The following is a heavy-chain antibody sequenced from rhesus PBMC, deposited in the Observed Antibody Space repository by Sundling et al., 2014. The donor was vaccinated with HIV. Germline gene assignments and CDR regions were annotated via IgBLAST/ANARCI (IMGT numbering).Heavy chain of an antibody. CDR2: ITYSGST. V-gene: IGHV4-122*02. Sequence: QVQLQESGPGLVKASETLSLTCAVSGFSITSSYYYWNWIRQSPGKGLEWIGYITYSGSTTYNPSLKNRVTISRDTSKNQFSLKLTSVTAADTAVYYCARDADYLGYFFDWWGQGVLVTVSS. D-gene: IGHD3-22*01. CDR3: ARDADYLGYFFDW. CDR1: GFSITSSYYY. J-gene: IGHJ4*01.